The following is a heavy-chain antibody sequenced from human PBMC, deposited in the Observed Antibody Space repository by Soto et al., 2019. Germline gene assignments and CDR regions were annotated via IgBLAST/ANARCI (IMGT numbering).Heavy chain of an antibody. Sequence: RWSLDLSCAATGFTFRTYALRWVRLVPGKGLEWVSVIGNDAFTTYYADSVKGRFIISRDNSRYTLYLPMNTLRAEDPAVYSCARELMTTENNWFDPWGQGTLVTVSS. D-gene: IGHD4-4*01. CDR1: GFTFRTYA. CDR3: ARELMTTENNWFDP. CDR2: IGNDAFTT. V-gene: IGHV3-23*01. J-gene: IGHJ5*02.